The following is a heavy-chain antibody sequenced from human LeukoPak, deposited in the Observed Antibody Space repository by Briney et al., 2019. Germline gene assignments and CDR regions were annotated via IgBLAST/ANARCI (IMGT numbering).Heavy chain of an antibody. V-gene: IGHV1-18*01. CDR3: ARDRQGSGTLTLAAHQTHYYYYYMDV. CDR2: ISAYNGNT. D-gene: IGHD6-13*01. J-gene: IGHJ6*03. CDR1: GYTFTSYG. Sequence: ASVKVSCKASGYTFTSYGISWVRQAPGQGLQWMGWISAYNGNTDYAQKFQGRVTMTTDTSTSTAYMELRSLRSDDTAVYYCARDRQGSGTLTLAAHQTHYYYYYMDVWGKGTTVTVSS.